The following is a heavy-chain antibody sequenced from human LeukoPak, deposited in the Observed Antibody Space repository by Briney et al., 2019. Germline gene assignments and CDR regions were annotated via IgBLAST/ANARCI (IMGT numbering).Heavy chain of an antibody. CDR3: ARTQMRGLWFGGWGGSYYYMDV. J-gene: IGHJ6*03. D-gene: IGHD3-10*01. Sequence: SETLSLTCTVSSGSISTSNYYWGWVRQPPGKALEWIGNIFYSGSTYYSPSLKSRVTISLDTSRNQFSLKLSSVTAADTAVYYCARTQMRGLWFGGWGGSYYYMDVWGKGTTVTVSS. CDR2: IFYSGST. CDR1: SGSISTSNYY. V-gene: IGHV4-39*07.